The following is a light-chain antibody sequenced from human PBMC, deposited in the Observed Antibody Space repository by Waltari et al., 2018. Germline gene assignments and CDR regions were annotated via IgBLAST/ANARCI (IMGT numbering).Light chain of an antibody. J-gene: IGKJ2*01. CDR1: QRISSN. CDR2: AAS. CDR3: QQYNNLPFA. V-gene: IGKV3-15*01. Sequence: EIVMTQSPATLSLSPGERATLSCRASQRISSNLAWYQQKPGQAPRLLIYAASTRATGIPARFSGSGSGTEFTLTISSLQPEDFAIYYCQQYNNLPFAFGQGTKLEVK.